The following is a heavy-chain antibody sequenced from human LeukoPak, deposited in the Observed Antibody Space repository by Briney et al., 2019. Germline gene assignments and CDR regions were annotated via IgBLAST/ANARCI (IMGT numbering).Heavy chain of an antibody. CDR3: ARAYDSSGFPLFDY. D-gene: IGHD3-22*01. J-gene: IGHJ4*02. CDR2: IYYSGST. Sequence: SETLSLSCNVSGGSMSSGDYYWCWIRQPPGHGLYWIGYIYYSGSTYYNPSLKSRVSISVDTSKNQFSLKLSPVTAADTAVYYCARAYDSSGFPLFDYWGQGALVTVSS. V-gene: IGHV4-30-4*01. CDR1: GGSMSSGDYY.